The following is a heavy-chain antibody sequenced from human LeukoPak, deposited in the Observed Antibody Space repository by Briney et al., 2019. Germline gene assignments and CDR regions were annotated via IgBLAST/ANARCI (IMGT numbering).Heavy chain of an antibody. V-gene: IGHV3-30-3*01. CDR3: ARGVGYYDGSGYYVDAFDI. CDR2: ISYDGSNK. J-gene: IGHJ3*02. CDR1: GFTFSSYA. Sequence: PGGSLRLSCAASGFTFSSYAMHWVRQAPGKGLEWVAVISYDGSNKYYADSVKGRFTISRDNSKNTLYLQMNSLRAEDTAVYYCARGVGYYDGSGYYVDAFDIWGQGTMVTVSS. D-gene: IGHD3-22*01.